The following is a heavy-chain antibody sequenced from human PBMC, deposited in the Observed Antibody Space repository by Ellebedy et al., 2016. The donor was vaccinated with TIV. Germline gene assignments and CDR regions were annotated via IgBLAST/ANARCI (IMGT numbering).Heavy chain of an antibody. J-gene: IGHJ5*02. CDR3: ARDPIVVIPASRGGWFDP. CDR1: GYSFTSYG. Sequence: AASVKVSCKASGYSFTSYGVTWMRQAPGQGLERMGWISTYNGKTNYAKKFQGRVTMTTDTSTSTAYMELRSLRSDDTAVYYCARDPIVVIPASRGGWFDPWGQGTLVTVSS. V-gene: IGHV1-18*01. CDR2: ISTYNGKT. D-gene: IGHD2-2*01.